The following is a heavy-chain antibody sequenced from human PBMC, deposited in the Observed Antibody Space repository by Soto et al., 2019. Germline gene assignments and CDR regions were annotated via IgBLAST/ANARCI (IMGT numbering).Heavy chain of an antibody. CDR1: GGSISSGDYY. D-gene: IGHD1-1*01. V-gene: IGHV4-30-4*01. CDR3: ARERRAWYTSHYYYGMDV. Sequence: QVQLQESGPGLVKPSQTLSLTCTVSGGSISSGDYYWSWIRQPPGKGLEWIGYIYYSGSTYYNPSRKSRVTISLDTSKNQFSLKLSSVTAADTAVYYCARERRAWYTSHYYYGMDVWGQGITVTVSS. J-gene: IGHJ6*02. CDR2: IYYSGST.